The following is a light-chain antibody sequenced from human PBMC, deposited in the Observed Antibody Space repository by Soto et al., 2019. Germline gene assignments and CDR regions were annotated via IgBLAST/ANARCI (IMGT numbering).Light chain of an antibody. J-gene: IGKJ4*01. CDR2: GAS. CDR3: QQYDVLPALT. CDR1: QSVSSN. V-gene: IGKV3-15*01. Sequence: EKALTQSPVTLSLSPGERATLSCRASQSVSSNLAWYQQRPGQAPRLLIYGASTRASGVSDRVSGSGSGTEFILTISSLQSEDSAVYYCQQYDVLPALTFGGETKVDIK.